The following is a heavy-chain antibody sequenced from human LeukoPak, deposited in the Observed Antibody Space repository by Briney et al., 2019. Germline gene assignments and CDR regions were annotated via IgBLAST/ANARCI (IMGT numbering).Heavy chain of an antibody. D-gene: IGHD5-18*01. CDR1: GFTFSSYG. CDR2: IWYDGSNK. J-gene: IGHJ4*02. V-gene: IGHV3-33*01. CDR3: ARVDGAMGSLDY. Sequence: PGRSLRLSCAASGFTFSSYGMHWVRQAPGKGLEWVAVIWYDGSNKYYADSVKGRFTISRDNSKNTLYLQMNSLRAEDTAVYYCARVDGAMGSLDYWGQGMLVTVSS.